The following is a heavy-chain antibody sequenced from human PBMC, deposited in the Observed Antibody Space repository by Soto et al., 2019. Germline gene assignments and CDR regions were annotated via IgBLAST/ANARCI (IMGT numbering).Heavy chain of an antibody. D-gene: IGHD6-13*01. CDR3: ARDRIAAAVYYYYGMDV. J-gene: IGHJ6*02. CDR2: INPNSGGT. CDR1: GYTFTGYY. V-gene: IGHV1-2*04. Sequence: ASVKVSCKASGYTFTGYYMHWVRQAPGQGLEWMGWINPNSGGTNYAQKFQGWVTMTRDTSISTAYMELSRLRSDDTAVYYCARDRIAAAVYYYYGMDVWGQGTTVTVSS.